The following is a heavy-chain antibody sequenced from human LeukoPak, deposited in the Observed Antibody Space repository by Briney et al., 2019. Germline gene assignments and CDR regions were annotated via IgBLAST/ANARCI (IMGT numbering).Heavy chain of an antibody. Sequence: ASVKVSCKASGYTFTRYGISWVRQAPGQGLEWMGWISAYNGDTNYAQKVQGRVTMTTDTSTSTAYMELRSLRSDDTAVYYCARDRVLRYFDWSNLGNWFDPWGQGTLVTVSS. CDR1: GYTFTRYG. CDR2: ISAYNGDT. J-gene: IGHJ5*02. V-gene: IGHV1-18*01. D-gene: IGHD3-9*01. CDR3: ARDRVLRYFDWSNLGNWFDP.